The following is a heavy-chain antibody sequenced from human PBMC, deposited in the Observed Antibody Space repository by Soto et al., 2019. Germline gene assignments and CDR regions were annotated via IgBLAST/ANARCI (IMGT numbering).Heavy chain of an antibody. CDR1: GGSINSGGYY. J-gene: IGHJ3*02. Sequence: SETLSLTCAVSGGSINSGGYYWSWIRQHPGKGLEWIGCIYYSGNTYYNPSLKSRVTISVDTSMNQFSLKLSSVTAADTAVYYCAREQNDILTGYYNAFDIWGQGTMVTV. CDR2: IYYSGNT. D-gene: IGHD3-9*01. CDR3: AREQNDILTGYYNAFDI. V-gene: IGHV4-31*11.